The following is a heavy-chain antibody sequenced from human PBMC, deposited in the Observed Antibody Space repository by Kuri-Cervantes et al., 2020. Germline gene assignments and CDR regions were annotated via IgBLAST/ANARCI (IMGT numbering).Heavy chain of an antibody. V-gene: IGHV3-30-3*01. Sequence: GESLKISCAASGFTFSGYAMHWVRQAPGKGLEWVAVISYDGSNKYYADSVKGRFTISRDNSKNTLYLQMNSLRAEDTAVYYCAKGIAAAPYYYYGMDVWGQGTTVTVSS. J-gene: IGHJ6*02. D-gene: IGHD6-13*01. CDR3: AKGIAAAPYYYYGMDV. CDR1: GFTFSGYA. CDR2: ISYDGSNK.